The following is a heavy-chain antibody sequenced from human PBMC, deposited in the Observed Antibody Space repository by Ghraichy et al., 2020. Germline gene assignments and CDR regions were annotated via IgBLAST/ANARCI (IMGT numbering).Heavy chain of an antibody. CDR3: ARIDGFGARHYYFGMDV. D-gene: IGHD3-10*01. Sequence: SETLSLTCTVSGGFISSYYWSWIRQPPGKGLEWIGYIYYSGSTNYNPSLKSRVTMSVDTSKNQFSLKVTSVTAADTAVYYCARIDGFGARHYYFGMDVWGQGTTVTVSS. V-gene: IGHV4-59*01. J-gene: IGHJ6*02. CDR1: GGFISSYY. CDR2: IYYSGST.